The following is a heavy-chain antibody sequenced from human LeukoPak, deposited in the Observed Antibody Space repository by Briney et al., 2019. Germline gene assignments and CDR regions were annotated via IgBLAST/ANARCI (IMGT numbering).Heavy chain of an antibody. CDR3: FSGYFPHFDY. CDR2: ISGSGGST. V-gene: IGHV3-23*01. D-gene: IGHD3-22*01. CDR1: GFTFSSYA. J-gene: IGHJ4*02. Sequence: GGSLRLSCAASGFTFSSYAMSWVRQAPGKGLEWVPAISGSGGSTYYAASVKGRFTISRHNSKNTLYLQMNSLRAEDTAVYYCFSGYFPHFDYWGQGTLVTVSS.